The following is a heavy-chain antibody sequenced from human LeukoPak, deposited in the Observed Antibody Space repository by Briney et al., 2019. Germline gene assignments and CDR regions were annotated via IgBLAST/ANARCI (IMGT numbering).Heavy chain of an antibody. J-gene: IGHJ4*02. V-gene: IGHV4-31*03. CDR3: ARESDDYGGNSYYFDY. CDR1: GGSISSGGYY. CDR2: IYYSGST. Sequence: SQTLSLTCTVSGGSISSGGYYWSWIRQHPGKGLEWIGYIYYSGSTYYNPSLKSRVTISVDTSKNQFSLKLSSVTAADTAVYYCARESDDYGGNSYYFDYWGQGTLVTVSS. D-gene: IGHD4-23*01.